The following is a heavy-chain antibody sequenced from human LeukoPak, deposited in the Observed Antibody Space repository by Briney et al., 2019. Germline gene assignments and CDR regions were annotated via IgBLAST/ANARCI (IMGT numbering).Heavy chain of an antibody. CDR2: INPNSGGT. CDR1: GYTFTGYY. D-gene: IGHD3-22*01. V-gene: IGHV1-2*02. J-gene: IGHJ4*02. CDR3: ARVVSKDYYDSSGYYYYFDY. Sequence: RSSVKVSFKASGYTFTGYYMHWVRQAPGQGLEWMGWINPNSGGTNYAQKFQGRVTMTRDTSNSTAYMELSRLRSDDTAVYYCARVVSKDYYDSSGYYYYFDYWGQGTLVTVSS.